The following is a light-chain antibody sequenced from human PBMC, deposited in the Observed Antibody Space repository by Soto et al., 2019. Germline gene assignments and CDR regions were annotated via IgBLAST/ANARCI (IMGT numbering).Light chain of an antibody. V-gene: IGLV2-14*01. J-gene: IGLJ2*01. CDR2: EVS. Sequence: QSALTQPASVSGSPGQSVTISCTGTSSDVGGYNYVSWYQQHPGKAPKLMIYEVSNRPSGVSNRFSGSTSGNTASLTISGLQDEDEADYYCHSYSSSSTLIFGGGTKVTVL. CDR1: SSDVGGYNY. CDR3: HSYSSSSTLI.